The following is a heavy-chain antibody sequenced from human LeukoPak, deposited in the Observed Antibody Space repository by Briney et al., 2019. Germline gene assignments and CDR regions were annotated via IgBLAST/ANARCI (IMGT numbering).Heavy chain of an antibody. CDR1: GFTFSSYW. CDR3: ARGPVGVFPRGLDY. Sequence: GGSLRLSCAASGFTFSSYWMHWVRQAPGKGLVWVSRINSDGSSTSYADSVKGRFTISRDNAKNTLYLQMNSLRAEDTAVYYCARGPVGVFPRGLDYWGRGTLVTVSS. CDR2: INSDGSST. D-gene: IGHD1-26*01. J-gene: IGHJ4*02. V-gene: IGHV3-74*01.